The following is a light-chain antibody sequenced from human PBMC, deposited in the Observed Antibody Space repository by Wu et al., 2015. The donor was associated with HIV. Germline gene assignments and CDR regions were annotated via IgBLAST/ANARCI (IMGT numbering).Light chain of an antibody. V-gene: IGKV3-20*01. CDR2: GAS. Sequence: EVVLTQSPGALSLPPGKGATISCRASQSVSSTDLAWFQQKPGQAPRLLIHGASNRATGIPDRFSGSASGTDFSLTITRLEAEDSAVYYCHQYGSSPPSFGGGTKVEIK. CDR3: HQYGSSPPS. J-gene: IGKJ4*01. CDR1: QSVSSTD.